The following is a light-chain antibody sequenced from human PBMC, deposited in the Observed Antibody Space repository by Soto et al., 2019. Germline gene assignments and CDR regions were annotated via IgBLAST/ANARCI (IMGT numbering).Light chain of an antibody. V-gene: IGKV3-20*01. Sequence: EVVLTQSPGTLSLSPGERATLSCRASQSVADSYLAWYQQKPGRAPRLLFYGATRRATGIPDRFSGSGSGTDFTLTISTLEADDFAVYYCHHFGNSPETFGQGTKLDI. CDR2: GAT. CDR1: QSVADSY. CDR3: HHFGNSPET. J-gene: IGKJ1*01.